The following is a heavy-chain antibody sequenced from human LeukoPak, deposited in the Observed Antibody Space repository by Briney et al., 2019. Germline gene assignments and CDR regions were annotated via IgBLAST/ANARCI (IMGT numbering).Heavy chain of an antibody. CDR3: ARGQYYYDSSGYFY. Sequence: SETLSLTCAVYGGSFSGYYWSWIRQPPGKGLEWIGEIDHSGSTNYNPSLKSRVTISVDTSKNQFSLKLSSVTAADTAVYYCARGQYYYDSSGYFYWGQGTLVTVSS. CDR1: GGSFSGYY. CDR2: IDHSGST. D-gene: IGHD3-22*01. V-gene: IGHV4-34*01. J-gene: IGHJ4*02.